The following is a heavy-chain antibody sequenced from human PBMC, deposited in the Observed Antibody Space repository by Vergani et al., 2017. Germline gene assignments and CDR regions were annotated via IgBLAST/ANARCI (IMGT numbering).Heavy chain of an antibody. J-gene: IGHJ6*02. V-gene: IGHV3-23*01. D-gene: IGHD5-12*01. Sequence: EVQLLESGGDLVQPGGSLRLSCAASGFTFNHYAMNWVRQAPGKGLEWVSGISGSGGSTYYAGSVKGRFTISRDSSKNTLYLQMNSLSAGDTAVYYCAKANPRNRGYDYLYYYHAMDVWGQGTTVTVFS. CDR2: ISGSGGST. CDR1: GFTFNHYA. CDR3: AKANPRNRGYDYLYYYHAMDV.